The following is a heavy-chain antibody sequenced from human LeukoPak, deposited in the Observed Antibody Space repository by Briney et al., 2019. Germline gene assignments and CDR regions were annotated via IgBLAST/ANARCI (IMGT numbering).Heavy chain of an antibody. Sequence: PGWSLRLSCAASGFSISTFEMNWVRQAPGKGLEWVSYISDSGSAIQHADSVRGRFAISRDNAKKSLSLQMNSLRAEDTAIYYCARSNRDAFDMWGQGTVVTVSS. CDR2: ISDSGSAI. V-gene: IGHV3-48*03. D-gene: IGHD2/OR15-2a*01. J-gene: IGHJ3*02. CDR1: GFSISTFE. CDR3: ARSNRDAFDM.